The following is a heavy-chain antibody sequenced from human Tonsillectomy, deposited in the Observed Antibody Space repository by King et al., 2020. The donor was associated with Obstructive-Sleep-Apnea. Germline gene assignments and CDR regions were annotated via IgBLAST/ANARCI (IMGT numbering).Heavy chain of an antibody. CDR3: GKPVGLYYDGSASDY. V-gene: IGHV3-33*06. J-gene: IGHJ4*02. Sequence: VQLVESGGGVVQPGRSLRLSCAASGFTFSKYGMHWVRQAPGKGLEWVAVIWYDGSIEYYADSVKGRFTISRDNSKNTLFLQMSGLTAEDTAVYYCGKPVGLYYDGSASDYGGQGTLVTVSS. CDR1: GFTFSKYG. CDR2: IWYDGSIE. D-gene: IGHD3-22*01.